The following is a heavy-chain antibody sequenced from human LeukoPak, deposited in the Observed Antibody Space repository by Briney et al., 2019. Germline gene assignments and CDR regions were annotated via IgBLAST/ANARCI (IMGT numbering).Heavy chain of an antibody. CDR2: IYYSGST. D-gene: IGHD3-22*01. V-gene: IGHV4-61*01. Sequence: TETLCLTCTVSGGSVSSGSYYWSWIRQPPGKGLEWIGYIYYSGSTNYNPSLKSRVTISVDTSKNQFSLNLTSVTAADTAVYYCARRGYDSSGYYQDYWGQGTLVPVSA. J-gene: IGHJ4*02. CDR3: ARRGYDSSGYYQDY. CDR1: GGSVSSGSYY.